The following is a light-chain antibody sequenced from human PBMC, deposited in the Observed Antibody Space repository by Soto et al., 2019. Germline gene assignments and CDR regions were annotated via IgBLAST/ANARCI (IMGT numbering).Light chain of an antibody. V-gene: IGKV1-9*01. CDR3: QQYSSYRT. J-gene: IGKJ1*01. CDR1: QGISSY. Sequence: DIQLTQSTSSLSASVGDRVTITFRASQGISSYLAWYQQKPGKAPKLLIYAASTLQSGVPSRFSGSGSGTEFSLTISSLQPDDFATYSCQQYSSYRTFGQGTKVDIK. CDR2: AAS.